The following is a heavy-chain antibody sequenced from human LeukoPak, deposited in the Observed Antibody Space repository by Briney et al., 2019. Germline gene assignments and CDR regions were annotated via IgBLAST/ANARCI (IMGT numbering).Heavy chain of an antibody. CDR2: INHSGST. Sequence: SETLSLTCAVYGGSFSGYYWSWIRQPPGKGLEWIGEINHSGSTNYNPSLKSRVTISVDTSKNQFSLKLSSVTAADTAVYYCASIRAQGGWGQGTPVTVSS. CDR3: ASIRAQGG. D-gene: IGHD1-26*01. CDR1: GGSFSGYY. J-gene: IGHJ4*02. V-gene: IGHV4-34*01.